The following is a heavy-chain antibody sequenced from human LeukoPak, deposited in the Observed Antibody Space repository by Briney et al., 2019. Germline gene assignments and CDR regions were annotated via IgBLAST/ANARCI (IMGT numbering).Heavy chain of an antibody. Sequence: PGGSLRLSCAASGFTISTYAMSWVRQAPGKGLEWVSAISGNGGRTYYADSVKGRFTISRDNSKNTLSLQMTNLRAEDTGVYCCAKNSGWPLDYYYYGMDVWGQGTTITVSS. V-gene: IGHV3-23*01. J-gene: IGHJ6*02. CDR2: ISGNGGRT. CDR1: GFTISTYA. CDR3: AKNSGWPLDYYYYGMDV. D-gene: IGHD6-19*01.